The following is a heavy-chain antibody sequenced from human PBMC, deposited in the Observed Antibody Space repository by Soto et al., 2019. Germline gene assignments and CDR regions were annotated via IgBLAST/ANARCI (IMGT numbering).Heavy chain of an antibody. D-gene: IGHD3-10*01. V-gene: IGHV4-31*03. CDR3: ARDRGLLWGRFDP. CDR1: GGSISSGGYY. J-gene: IGHJ5*02. Sequence: PAETLSLTCTVSGGSISSGGYYWSWIRHHPGNGLEWIGYIYYSGSTYYNPSLKSRVTISVDTSKNQFSLKLSSVTAADTAVYYCARDRGLLWGRFDPWGQGTLITVSS. CDR2: IYYSGST.